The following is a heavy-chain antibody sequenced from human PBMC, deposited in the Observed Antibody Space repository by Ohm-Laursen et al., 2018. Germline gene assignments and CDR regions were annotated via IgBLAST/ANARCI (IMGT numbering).Heavy chain of an antibody. CDR1: GFTFSSYS. J-gene: IGHJ4*02. V-gene: IGHV3-30*18. D-gene: IGHD3-9*01. CDR3: VKESSTGYYRTADY. CDR2: ISYDGSNK. Sequence: SLRLSCAASGFTFSSYSMHWVRQAPGKGLEWVAVISYDGSNKYYADSVKGRFTISRDNSKNTLYLQMNSLRPEDTAVYYCVKESSTGYYRTADYWGQGTLVTVSS.